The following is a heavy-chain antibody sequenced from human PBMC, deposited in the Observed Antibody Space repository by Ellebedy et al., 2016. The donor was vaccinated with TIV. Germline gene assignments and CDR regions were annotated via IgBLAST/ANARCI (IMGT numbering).Heavy chain of an antibody. Sequence: GESLKISCEASGFTFNTFWMGWIRQAPGKGLEYVAHIKYDEIETYHADSVKGRFTISRDNARNSVYLQMHSLRVDETAMYYCARDTVVVPAGDAFDIWGQGTMVTVSS. D-gene: IGHD2-2*01. CDR1: GFTFNTFW. J-gene: IGHJ3*02. CDR3: ARDTVVVPAGDAFDI. V-gene: IGHV3-7*04. CDR2: IKYDEIET.